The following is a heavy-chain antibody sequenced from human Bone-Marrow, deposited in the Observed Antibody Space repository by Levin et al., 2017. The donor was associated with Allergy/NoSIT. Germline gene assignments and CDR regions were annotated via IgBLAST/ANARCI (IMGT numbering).Heavy chain of an antibody. CDR1: GFTFSSYG. CDR3: ARGARGPYCSSTSWYVPLDY. D-gene: IGHD2-2*01. CDR2: IWYDGSNK. V-gene: IGHV3-33*01. J-gene: IGHJ4*02. Sequence: GGSLRLSCAASGFTFSSYGMHWVRQAPGKGLEWVAVIWYDGSNKYYADSVKGRFTISRDNSKNTLYLQMNSLRAEDTAVYYCARGARGPYCSSTSWYVPLDYWGQGTLVTVSS.